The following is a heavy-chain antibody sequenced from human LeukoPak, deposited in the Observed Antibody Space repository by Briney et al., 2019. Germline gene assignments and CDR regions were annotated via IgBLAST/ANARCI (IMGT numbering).Heavy chain of an antibody. CDR2: ISGRGSSV. D-gene: IGHD6-19*01. Sequence: GRSLRPSRAASGFTLSDYYMSWIRQAPGQRLEGVSYISGRGSSVYYAYSWKGRFTISRDNANISLYLQMNSMRAEDMAMYYCARVQRWPTCFDYWGQGTLVTVSS. CDR3: ARVQRWPTCFDY. V-gene: IGHV3-11*04. CDR1: GFTLSDYY. J-gene: IGHJ4*02.